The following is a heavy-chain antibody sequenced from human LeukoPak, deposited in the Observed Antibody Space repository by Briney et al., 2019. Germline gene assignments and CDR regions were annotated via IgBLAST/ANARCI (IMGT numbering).Heavy chain of an antibody. D-gene: IGHD3-22*01. Sequence: GASVKVSCKTSGYTFTGYYMHWVRQAPGQGLEWMGWINPNSGGTNYAQKFQGRVTMTRDTSISTAYMELRSLRSDDTAVYYCARESRYYDSSGYYYVAYYFDYWGQGTLVTVSS. J-gene: IGHJ4*02. CDR3: ARESRYYDSSGYYYVAYYFDY. CDR1: GYTFTGYY. CDR2: INPNSGGT. V-gene: IGHV1-2*02.